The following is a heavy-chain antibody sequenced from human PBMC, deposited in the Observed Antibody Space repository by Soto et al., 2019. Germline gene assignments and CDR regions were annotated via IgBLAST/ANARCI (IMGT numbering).Heavy chain of an antibody. CDR3: ARDSGRTDCSSTSCYKVDWFDP. CDR2: IYYSGST. D-gene: IGHD2-2*02. J-gene: IGHJ5*02. Sequence: SETLSLTCTVSGGSISSGGYYWSWIRQHPGKGLEWIGYIYYSGSTYYNPSLKSRVTISVDTSKNQFSLKLSSVTAADTAVYYCARDSGRTDCSSTSCYKVDWFDPWGQGTLVTVS. V-gene: IGHV4-31*03. CDR1: GGSISSGGYY.